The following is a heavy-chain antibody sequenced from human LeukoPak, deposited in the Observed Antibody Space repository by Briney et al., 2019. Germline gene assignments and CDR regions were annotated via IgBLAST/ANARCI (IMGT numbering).Heavy chain of an antibody. V-gene: IGHV4-38-2*02. D-gene: IGHD1-26*01. CDR1: GYSVSSGYY. CDR2: ISHTGST. J-gene: IGHJ4*02. Sequence: SETLSLTCSVSGYSVSSGYYWGWIRQSPGKGLEWVGSISHTGSTYYNPSLKSRITVSLATAKNQFSLKLTSVTAADTAIYYCVRDLSGATTLDYWGQGTLVTVSS. CDR3: VRDLSGATTLDY.